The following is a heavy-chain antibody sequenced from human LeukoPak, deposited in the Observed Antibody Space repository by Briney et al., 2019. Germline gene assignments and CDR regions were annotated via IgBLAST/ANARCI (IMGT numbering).Heavy chain of an antibody. D-gene: IGHD4-17*01. CDR2: IYYTGNT. Sequence: SETLSLTCTVSGGSVSSSNFYWAWIRQPPGKGLEWVASIYYTGNTFYNPSLKSRGTLSLDTSKNQFSLKLTSVTAADTAVYYCATGYGDFRVEGRYFYSWGQGTLVTVSS. CDR3: ATGYGDFRVEGRYFYS. V-gene: IGHV4-39*07. J-gene: IGHJ4*02. CDR1: GGSVSSSNFY.